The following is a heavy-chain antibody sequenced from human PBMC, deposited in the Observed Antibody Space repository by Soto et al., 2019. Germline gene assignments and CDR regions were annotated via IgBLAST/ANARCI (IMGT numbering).Heavy chain of an antibody. CDR3: AWVGDRRYLFAF. J-gene: IGHJ1*01. CDR1: GYTLTELS. Sequence: ASVKVSCKVSGYTLTELSMHWVRQAPGKGLEWMGGFDPEDGETIYAQKFQGRVTMTEDTSTDTAYMELSSLRSEDTAVYYCAWVGDRRYLFAFWARGTFDPGSS. V-gene: IGHV1-24*01. D-gene: IGHD2-21*02. CDR2: FDPEDGET.